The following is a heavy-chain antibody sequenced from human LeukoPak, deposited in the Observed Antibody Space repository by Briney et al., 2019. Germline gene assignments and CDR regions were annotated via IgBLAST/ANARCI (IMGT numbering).Heavy chain of an antibody. V-gene: IGHV4-59*01. CDR3: ARARYYSGYDFFPDY. CDR1: GGSISSYY. D-gene: IGHD5-12*01. CDR2: ISDSGST. J-gene: IGHJ4*02. Sequence: PSETLSLTCTVSGGSISSYYWGWIRQPPGKGLEWIGYISDSGSTNYNPSLKSRLTISVDTSKNQFSLKLSSVTAADTAVYYCARARYYSGYDFFPDYWGQGTLVTVSS.